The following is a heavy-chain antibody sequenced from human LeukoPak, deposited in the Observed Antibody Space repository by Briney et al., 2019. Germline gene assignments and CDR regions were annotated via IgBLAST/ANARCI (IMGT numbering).Heavy chain of an antibody. Sequence: SETLSLPCAVYGGSFSGYYWSWLCQPPGKGLEWIGEINHSGSTNYNPSLKSRVTISVDTSKNQFSLKLSSVTAADTAVYYCARVDDSSGYYYGYWGQGTLVTVSS. V-gene: IGHV4-34*01. CDR1: GGSFSGYY. CDR3: ARVDDSSGYYYGY. J-gene: IGHJ4*02. D-gene: IGHD3-22*01. CDR2: INHSGST.